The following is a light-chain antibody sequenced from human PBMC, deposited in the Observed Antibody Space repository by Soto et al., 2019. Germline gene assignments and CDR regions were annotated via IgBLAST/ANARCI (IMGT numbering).Light chain of an antibody. J-gene: IGKJ4*01. CDR3: QQRSNWPPGLT. V-gene: IGKV3-11*01. Sequence: EIVLTQSPATLSLSPGERATLSCRASQSVSSYLAWYQQKPGQAPRLLIYDASNRATGIPARFSGSGSGTDFTLTISSLEPEDFAVYYWQQRSNWPPGLTVGGGTKVEIK. CDR1: QSVSSY. CDR2: DAS.